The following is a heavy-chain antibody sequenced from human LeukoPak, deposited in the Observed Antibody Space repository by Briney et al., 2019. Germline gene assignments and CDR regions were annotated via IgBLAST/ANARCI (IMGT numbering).Heavy chain of an antibody. V-gene: IGHV3-7*01. CDR3: ARDGDSWNDLDY. CDR2: IRKDGREI. Sequence: PGGSLRLSCVASGFSFSTSWMTWVRQAPGKGLEWVANIRKDGREIYYVDSVKGRFTISRDNTKNSLYLHVYSPRAEDTAVYFCARDGDSWNDLDYWGQGTLVTVSS. D-gene: IGHD1-1*01. CDR1: GFSFSTSW. J-gene: IGHJ4*02.